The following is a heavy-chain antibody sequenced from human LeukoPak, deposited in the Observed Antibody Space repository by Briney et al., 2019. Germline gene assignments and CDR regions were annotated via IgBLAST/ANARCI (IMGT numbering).Heavy chain of an antibody. CDR2: IHYSEST. CDR3: AREGRGGYRNWFDP. CDR1: GGPIRSYY. V-gene: IGHV4-59*12. J-gene: IGHJ5*02. D-gene: IGHD5-18*01. Sequence: SETLSLTCTVSGGPIRSYYWSWMRQPPGKGLEWIGNIHYSESTNFNPSLKSRVAIAVDTSKNQFSLKLSSVTAADTAVYYCAREGRGGYRNWFDPWGQGTLVTVSS.